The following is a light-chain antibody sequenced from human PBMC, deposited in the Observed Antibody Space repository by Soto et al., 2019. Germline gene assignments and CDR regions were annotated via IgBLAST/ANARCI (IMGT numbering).Light chain of an antibody. V-gene: IGLV2-14*01. CDR2: NFS. Sequence: QSALTQPASVSGSPGQSITISCTGTSSDVGGYNYVSWYHQHPGKAPTSMIYNFSIRRSGVSNSFSGSKSGNTASLTISGLQAEDEADYYCSSYTTSNTRQIVFGTGTKVTVL. CDR3: SSYTTSNTRQIV. CDR1: SSDVGGYNY. J-gene: IGLJ1*01.